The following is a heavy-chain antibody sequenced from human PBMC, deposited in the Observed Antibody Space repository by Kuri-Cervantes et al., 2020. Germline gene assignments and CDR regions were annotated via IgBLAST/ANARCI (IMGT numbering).Heavy chain of an antibody. Sequence: ASVKVSCKASGYTFTGYYMHWVRQAPGQGLEWMGWINPNSGGTNYAQKFQGRVTMTRDTSISTAYMELSRLRSDDTAVYYCARDPTIVLMVYAMGGWFDPWGQGTLVTVSS. CDR1: GYTFTGYY. CDR3: ARDPTIVLMVYAMGGWFDP. D-gene: IGHD2-8*01. CDR2: INPNSGGT. V-gene: IGHV1-2*02. J-gene: IGHJ5*02.